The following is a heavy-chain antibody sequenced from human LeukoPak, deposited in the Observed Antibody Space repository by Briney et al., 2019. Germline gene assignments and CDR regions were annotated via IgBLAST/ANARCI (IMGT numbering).Heavy chain of an antibody. J-gene: IGHJ3*01. D-gene: IGHD5/OR15-5a*01. Sequence: SETPSLTCTVSGDSISTSNSYWGWIRQPPGKGLEWIGGIYYSGNTYYNASLKSRVTISVDTSKNQFSLKLTSVTAADTAVYYCMKDSTLITLLPKDAFDVWGQGTTVTVSP. CDR1: GDSISTSNSY. V-gene: IGHV4-39*05. CDR3: MKDSTLITLLPKDAFDV. CDR2: IYYSGNT.